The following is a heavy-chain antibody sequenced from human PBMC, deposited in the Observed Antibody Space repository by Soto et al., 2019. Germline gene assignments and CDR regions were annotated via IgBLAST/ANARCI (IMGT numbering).Heavy chain of an antibody. Sequence: QVRLVQSGAEVQKPGASVKLSCEASGYTFANYYVHWVRQAPGQGLEWMGKINPSGGATTYAQKFQGRVTITWDVSAKSVYMEMRSLSGDDTAVYHCAKQPVGLSLGGFDPWGQGTLVTVSS. J-gene: IGHJ5*02. V-gene: IGHV1-46*01. CDR2: INPSGGAT. D-gene: IGHD6-13*01. CDR1: GYTFANYY. CDR3: AKQPVGLSLGGFDP.